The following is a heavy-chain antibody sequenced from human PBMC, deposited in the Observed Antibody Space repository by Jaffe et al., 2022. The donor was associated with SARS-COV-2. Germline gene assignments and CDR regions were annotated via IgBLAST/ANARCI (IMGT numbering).Heavy chain of an antibody. CDR2: IYTGGST. Sequence: EVLLVETGGGLIQPGGSLRLSCAASGFTVSSNYMSWVRQAPGKGLEWVSVIYTGGSTYYADSVKGRFTISRDNSKNTLYLQMNSLRAEDTAVYYCARGWGITMIFGYWGQGTLVTVSS. D-gene: IGHD3-22*01. V-gene: IGHV3-53*02. CDR1: GFTVSSNY. J-gene: IGHJ4*02. CDR3: ARGWGITMIFGY.